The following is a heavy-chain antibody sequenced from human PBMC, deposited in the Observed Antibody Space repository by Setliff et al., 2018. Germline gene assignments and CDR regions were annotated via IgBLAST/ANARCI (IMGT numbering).Heavy chain of an antibody. CDR2: IYYSGSTS. CDR1: GGSISSGGYY. Sequence: PSETLSLTCTVSGGSISSGGYYWSWIRQHPGKGLEWIGYIYYSGSTSYYNPSLKSRVTISLDTSNNQFSLSLSSVTAADSAIYYCARMSGFQYVDVWGKGTTVTVSS. D-gene: IGHD3-3*01. CDR3: ARMSGFQYVDV. V-gene: IGHV4-31*03. J-gene: IGHJ6*03.